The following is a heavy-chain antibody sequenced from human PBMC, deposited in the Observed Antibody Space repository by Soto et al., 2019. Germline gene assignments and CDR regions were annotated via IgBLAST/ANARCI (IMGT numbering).Heavy chain of an antibody. CDR1: GGSISSYY. J-gene: IGHJ5*02. Sequence: SETLSLTCTVSGGSISSYYWSWIRQPPGKGLEWIGYIYYSGSTNYNPSLKSRVTISVDTPKNQFSLKLSSVTAADTAVYYCARQGPSHYDILTGSRSWFDPWGQGTLVTVSS. CDR3: ARQGPSHYDILTGSRSWFDP. D-gene: IGHD3-9*01. V-gene: IGHV4-59*08. CDR2: IYYSGST.